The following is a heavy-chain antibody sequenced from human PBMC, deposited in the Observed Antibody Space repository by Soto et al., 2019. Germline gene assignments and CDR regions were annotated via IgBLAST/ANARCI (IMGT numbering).Heavy chain of an antibody. Sequence: ASVKVSCKASGYTFTSYGISWVRQAPGQGNEWMGWISAYNGNTNYAQKLQGRVTMTTDTSTSTAYMELRSLRSDDTAVYYCARDGFHSRAYYYGMDVWGQGTTVTVSS. D-gene: IGHD6-13*01. CDR1: GYTFTSYG. CDR2: ISAYNGNT. V-gene: IGHV1-18*01. J-gene: IGHJ6*02. CDR3: ARDGFHSRAYYYGMDV.